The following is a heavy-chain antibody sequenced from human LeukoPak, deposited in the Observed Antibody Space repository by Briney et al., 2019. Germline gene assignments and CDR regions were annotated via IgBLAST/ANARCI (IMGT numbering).Heavy chain of an antibody. Sequence: GRSLRLSCAASGFTFSTYAMHWARQAPGKGLEWVALISYDGNNKYYADSVKGRFSISRDNSKNTLFLQMNSLRVDDTAVYYCAGSIGYCSNGVCAEGLHYWGQGTLVTVSS. D-gene: IGHD2-8*01. V-gene: IGHV3-30*01. CDR1: GFTFSTYA. CDR3: AGSIGYCSNGVCAEGLHY. CDR2: ISYDGNNK. J-gene: IGHJ4*02.